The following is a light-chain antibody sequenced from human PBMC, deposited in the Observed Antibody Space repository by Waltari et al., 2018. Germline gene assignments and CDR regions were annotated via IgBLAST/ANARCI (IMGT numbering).Light chain of an antibody. CDR1: QSVSSS. V-gene: IGKV3-15*01. J-gene: IGKJ5*01. CDR2: GAS. Sequence: EIVMTQSPATLSVSPGERVTLSCRASQSVSSSLAWYQQKPGQAPRLLIYGASTRATGIPARFRGSGSRTEFTLTIDSLQYEDFAIYYCQQYNNWPPITFGQGTRLDIK. CDR3: QQYNNWPPIT.